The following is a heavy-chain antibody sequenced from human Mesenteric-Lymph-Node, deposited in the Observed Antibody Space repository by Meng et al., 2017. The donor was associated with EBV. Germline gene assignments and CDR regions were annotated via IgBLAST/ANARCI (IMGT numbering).Heavy chain of an antibody. J-gene: IGHJ4*01. D-gene: IGHD3-16*01. V-gene: IGHV1-24*01. CDR3: ATGGGGAHDY. Sequence: VKLVQVGLGVKTPWAVVKVSYSGYSLTDPSMHWLRHAPGKGLEWMGGYDYENGEIGYAQNFQGRVIMTEDTATDTAYMELSSLTSADTATYYCATGGGGAHDYWGHGTLVTVSS. CDR2: YDYENGEI. CDR1: GYSLTDPS.